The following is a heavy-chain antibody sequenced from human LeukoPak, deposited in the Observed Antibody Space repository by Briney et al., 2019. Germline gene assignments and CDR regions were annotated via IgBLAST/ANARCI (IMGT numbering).Heavy chain of an antibody. CDR2: INHSGST. CDR1: GGSFSGYY. CDR3: ARGGRIQLWFTVRDKYYFDY. Sequence: PSETLSLTCAVYGGSFSGYYWSWIRQPPGKGLEWIGEINHSGSTNCNPSLKSRVTISVDTSKNQFSLKLSSVTAADTAVYYCARGGRIQLWFTVRDKYYFDYWGQGTLVTVSS. J-gene: IGHJ4*02. V-gene: IGHV4-34*01. D-gene: IGHD5-18*01.